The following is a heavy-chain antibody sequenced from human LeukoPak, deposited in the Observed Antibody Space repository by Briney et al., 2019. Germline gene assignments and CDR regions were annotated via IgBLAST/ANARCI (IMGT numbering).Heavy chain of an antibody. Sequence: PSETLSLTCTVSGGSISSYYWSWIRQPPGKGLEWIGYIYYSGSTNYNPSLKSRVTISVDTSKNQFSLKLSSVTAADTAVYYCARDRHIAAAGTNEWYFDLWGRGTLVTVSS. CDR1: GGSISSYY. D-gene: IGHD6-13*01. CDR2: IYYSGST. CDR3: ARDRHIAAAGTNEWYFDL. J-gene: IGHJ2*01. V-gene: IGHV4-59*01.